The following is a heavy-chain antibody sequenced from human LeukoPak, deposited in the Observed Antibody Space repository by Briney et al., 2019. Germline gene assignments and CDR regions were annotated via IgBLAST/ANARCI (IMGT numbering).Heavy chain of an antibody. CDR2: LYHSGNT. CDR3: AKTSSSWYQFDY. J-gene: IGHJ4*02. CDR1: GGSISSGAYS. Sequence: SETLSLTCAVSGGSISSGAYSWRWIRQPPGKGLEWIGYLYHSGNTYYNPSLKSRVTISEDRSKNQFSLKLSSVTAADTAVYYCAKTSSSWYQFDYWGQGTLVTVSS. V-gene: IGHV4-30-2*01. D-gene: IGHD6-13*01.